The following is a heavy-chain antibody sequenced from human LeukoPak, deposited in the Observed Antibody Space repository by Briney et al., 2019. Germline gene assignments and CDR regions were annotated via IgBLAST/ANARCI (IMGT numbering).Heavy chain of an antibody. J-gene: IGHJ4*02. CDR3: ARLNGGS. Sequence: PSETLSLTCTVSGGSISSYYWSWIRQPPGKGLEWIGYIDYSGSTSFNPSLKSRVTISLDTSNNQFSLNLFSVTAADTAVYYCARLNGGSWGQGTLVTVSS. CDR1: GGSISSYY. D-gene: IGHD3-16*01. V-gene: IGHV4-59*08. CDR2: IDYSGST.